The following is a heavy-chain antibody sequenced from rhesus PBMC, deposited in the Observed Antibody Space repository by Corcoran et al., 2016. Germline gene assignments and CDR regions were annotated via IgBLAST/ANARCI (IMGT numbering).Heavy chain of an antibody. CDR2: LYGSSTTT. Sequence: QVQLQESGPGVVKPSETLSLTCAVSGGSISDTYRWSWIRQPPGKGLEWNGYLYGSSTTTNHNPSLKSRVTMSKDTAKNQFSWKLRSVTAADTAVYYCARGGMDYWGQGVLVTVSS. J-gene: IGHJ4*01. D-gene: IGHD1-32*01. CDR3: ARGGMDY. V-gene: IGHV4S10*01. CDR1: GGSISDTYR.